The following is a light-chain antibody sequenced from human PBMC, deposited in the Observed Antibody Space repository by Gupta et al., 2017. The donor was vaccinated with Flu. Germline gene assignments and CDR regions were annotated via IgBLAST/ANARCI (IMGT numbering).Light chain of an antibody. CDR1: NIGSKT. Sequence: SSVLTQPPSVSVAPGQTARVTCGASNIGSKTVHWYQQRPGQAPVLVVYDDRDRPSGIPERFSGSKFGNTATLAISRVEAGDEADYYCQVWDGDSDQWVFGGGTKLTVL. CDR3: QVWDGDSDQWV. J-gene: IGLJ3*02. V-gene: IGLV3-21*02. CDR2: DDR.